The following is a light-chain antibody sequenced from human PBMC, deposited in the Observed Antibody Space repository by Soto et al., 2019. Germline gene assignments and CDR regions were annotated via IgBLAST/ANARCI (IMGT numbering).Light chain of an antibody. V-gene: IGLV2-23*01. CDR1: RGDVGAYNC. Sequence: QPALAQPASVSGTPGQSITISCTGTRGDVGAYNCVSWYQQHPHKAPQVIIYKGTQRPSRVSNPFSGSTSGNAASLTISGLQADDEADYFCRSSAPESTDVFGSGTKVTVL. CDR3: RSSAPESTDV. CDR2: KGT. J-gene: IGLJ1*01.